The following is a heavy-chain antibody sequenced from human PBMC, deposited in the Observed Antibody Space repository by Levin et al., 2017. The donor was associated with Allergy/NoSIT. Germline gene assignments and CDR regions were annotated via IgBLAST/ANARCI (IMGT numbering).Heavy chain of an antibody. CDR2: ISWKSGRI. V-gene: IGHV3-9*01. Sequence: SGGSLRLSCAVSGFPVDDYAMHWVRQAPGKGLEWVSGISWKSGRIGYADSVKGRFTISRDNAKNSLYLQMNSLRAEDTALYYCAKDYSGRDWGEIGFWGQGTLVTVSS. J-gene: IGHJ4*02. CDR3: AKDYSGRDWGEIGF. CDR1: GFPVDDYA. D-gene: IGHD1-26*01.